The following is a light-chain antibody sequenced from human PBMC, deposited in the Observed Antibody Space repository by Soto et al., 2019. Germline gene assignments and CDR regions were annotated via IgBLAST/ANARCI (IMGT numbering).Light chain of an antibody. CDR2: GAS. CDR1: QSISSN. J-gene: IGKJ1*01. CDR3: QQYGASPLT. V-gene: IGKV3-15*01. Sequence: IVMTQSPATLSVSQGERATLSCRASQSISSNLAWYQQKPGQAPRLLTYGASTRATGIPARFSGSGSGTEFTLTISRLEPEDFAVYYCQQYGASPLTFGQGTKVDI.